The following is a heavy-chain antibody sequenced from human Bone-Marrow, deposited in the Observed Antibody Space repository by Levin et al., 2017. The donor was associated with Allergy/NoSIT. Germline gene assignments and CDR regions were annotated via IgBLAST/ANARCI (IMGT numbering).Heavy chain of an antibody. CDR2: IRPSSGAT. J-gene: IGHJ4*02. CDR3: VRIEGITTVDAAD. Sequence: GESLKISCEASGYSFTTYYIHWVRQAPGQGLEWMGLIRPSSGATIYAQKFQGRVTMTRDSSTSTAYMELASLRSDDTAVFYCVRIEGITTVDAADWGQGTLVTVSS. D-gene: IGHD6-13*01. CDR1: GYSFTTYY. V-gene: IGHV1-46*01.